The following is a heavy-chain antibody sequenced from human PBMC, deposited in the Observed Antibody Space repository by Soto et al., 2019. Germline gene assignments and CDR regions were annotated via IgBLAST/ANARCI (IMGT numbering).Heavy chain of an antibody. CDR2: IIPIFGTA. J-gene: IGHJ5*02. V-gene: IGHV1-69*13. Sequence: SVKVSCKASGYTFTGYYMHWVRQAPGQGLEWMGGIIPIFGTANYAQKFQGRVTITADESTSTAYMELSSLRSEGTAVYYCARDFTNEAWFDPWGQGTLVTVSS. CDR1: GYTFTGYY. CDR3: ARDFTNEAWFDP. D-gene: IGHD1-1*01.